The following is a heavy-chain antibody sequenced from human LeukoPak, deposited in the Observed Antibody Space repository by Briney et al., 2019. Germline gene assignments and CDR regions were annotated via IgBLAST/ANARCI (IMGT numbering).Heavy chain of an antibody. J-gene: IGHJ4*02. CDR3: ARDLKSACSGYEIDY. CDR2: IWFDGGDK. CDR1: GFTFSSYG. Sequence: GRSLRLSCAASGFTFSSYGMHWVRQAPGKGLEWVAVIWFDGGDKYYADSVKGRFTISRDNSKNTLYLQMNSLRAEDTAVYYCARDLKSACSGYEIDYWGQGTLVTVSS. V-gene: IGHV3-33*01. D-gene: IGHD5-12*01.